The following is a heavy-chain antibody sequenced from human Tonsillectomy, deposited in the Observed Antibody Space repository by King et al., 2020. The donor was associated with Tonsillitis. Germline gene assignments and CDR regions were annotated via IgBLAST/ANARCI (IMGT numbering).Heavy chain of an antibody. V-gene: IGHV4-59*08. D-gene: IGHD6-13*01. CDR2: IYYTGST. CDR1: GGSISSYY. J-gene: IGHJ5*02. CDR3: ARSTYSSNWQDNWFDP. Sequence: VQLQESGPGLVKPSGTLSLTCTVSGGSISSYYWSWIRQPPGKGLEWIGFIYYTGSTNYSPSLESRVTISVDTPKNQFSLELSSVTAADTAVYYCARSTYSSNWQDNWFDPWGQGTLVTVSA.